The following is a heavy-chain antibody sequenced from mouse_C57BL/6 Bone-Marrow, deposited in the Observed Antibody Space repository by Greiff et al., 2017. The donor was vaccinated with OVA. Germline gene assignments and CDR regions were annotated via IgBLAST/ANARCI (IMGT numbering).Heavy chain of an antibody. Sequence: EVQLVESVAELVRPGASVKLSCTASGFNIKNTYMHWVKQRPEQGLEWIGRIDPANGNTKYAPKFQGKATITADTSSNTAYLQLSSLTSEDTAIYYCARSDPPTAQATGLVAYWGQGTLVTVSA. CDR3: ARSDPPTAQATGLVAY. J-gene: IGHJ3*01. D-gene: IGHD3-2*02. CDR2: IDPANGNT. V-gene: IGHV14-3*01. CDR1: GFNIKNTY.